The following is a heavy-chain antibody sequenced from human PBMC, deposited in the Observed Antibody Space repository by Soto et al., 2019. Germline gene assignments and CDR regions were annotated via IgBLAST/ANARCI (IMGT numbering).Heavy chain of an antibody. Sequence: GGSLRLSCAASGFTFSNAWMNWVRQAPGKGLEWVGRIKSKTDGGTTDYAAPVKGRFTISRDDSKNTLYLQMNSLKTEDTAVYYCTTALAVAGYYYYYGMDVWGQGTTVTVSS. CDR1: GFTFSNAW. D-gene: IGHD6-19*01. V-gene: IGHV3-15*07. CDR2: IKSKTDGGTT. J-gene: IGHJ6*02. CDR3: TTALAVAGYYYYYGMDV.